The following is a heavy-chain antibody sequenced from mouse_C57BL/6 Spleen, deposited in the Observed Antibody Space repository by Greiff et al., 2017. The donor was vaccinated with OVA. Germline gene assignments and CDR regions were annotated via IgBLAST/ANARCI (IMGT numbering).Heavy chain of an antibody. CDR1: GYSITSGYY. J-gene: IGHJ1*03. CDR2: ISYDGSN. CDR3: ARTYSYWYFDV. D-gene: IGHD2-12*01. V-gene: IGHV3-6*01. Sequence: DVQLQESGPGLVKPSQSLSLTCSVTGYSITSGYYWNWIRQFPGNKLEWMGYISYDGSNNYNPSLKNRISITRDTSKNQFFLKLNSVTTEDTATYYCARTYSYWYFDVWGTGTTVTVSS.